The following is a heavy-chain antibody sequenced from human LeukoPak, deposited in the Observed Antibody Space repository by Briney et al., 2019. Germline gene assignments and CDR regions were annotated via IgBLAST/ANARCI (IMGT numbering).Heavy chain of an antibody. CDR2: INNVGSHL. V-gene: IGHV3-21*01. CDR1: GFTFSNSA. D-gene: IGHD6-13*01. CDR3: ARVGSSSWYPLDY. J-gene: IGHJ4*02. Sequence: PGGSLRLSCAASGFTFSNSAMNWVRQAPGKGLEWVSSINNVGSHLYYADSVKGRFTISRDNAKNSLYLQMNSLRAEDTAVYYCARVGSSSWYPLDYWGQGTLVTVSS.